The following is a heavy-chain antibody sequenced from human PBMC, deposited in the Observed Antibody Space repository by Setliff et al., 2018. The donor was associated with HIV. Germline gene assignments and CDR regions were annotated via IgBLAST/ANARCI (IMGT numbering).Heavy chain of an antibody. CDR3: ARGPHDSVWGSFRYTIDL. V-gene: IGHV1-24*01. J-gene: IGHJ5*02. CDR2: FDPQDGKT. D-gene: IGHD3-16*02. Sequence: GASVKVSCKASGGTFRNNPINWVRQAPGKGLEWMGYFDPQDGKTIYAQKFQGRVTMTEDTSTYTAYMEITSLTSDDTAVYYCARGPHDSVWGSFRYTIDLWGQGTLVTVSS. CDR1: GGTFRNNP.